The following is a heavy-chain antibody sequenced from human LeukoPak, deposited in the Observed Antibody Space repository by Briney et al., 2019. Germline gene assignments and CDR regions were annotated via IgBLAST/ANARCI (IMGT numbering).Heavy chain of an antibody. D-gene: IGHD3-9*01. CDR1: GFTFGDYA. V-gene: IGHV3-49*03. CDR3: TRVLGQDYDILTGRYNWFDP. J-gene: IGHJ5*02. Sequence: GGSLRLSCTASGFTFGDYAMSWFRQAPGKGLEWVGFIRSKAYGGTTEYAASVKGRFTISRDDSKSIAYLQMNSLKTEDTAVYYCTRVLGQDYDILTGRYNWFDPWGQGTLVTVSS. CDR2: IRSKAYGGTT.